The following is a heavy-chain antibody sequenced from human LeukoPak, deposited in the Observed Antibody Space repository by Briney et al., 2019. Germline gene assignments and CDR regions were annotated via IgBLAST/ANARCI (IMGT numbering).Heavy chain of an antibody. D-gene: IGHD6-13*01. CDR1: GFTFSSYA. CDR3: AKRTRYSSSWFHFDS. Sequence: PGGSLRLSCAASGFTFSSYAMSWVRQAPGKGLEWVSGISASGGSTYYADSVKGWFTISRDSSKNTLYLQMNSPRAEDTAVYYCAKRTRYSSSWFHFDSWGQGTLVTVSS. J-gene: IGHJ4*02. V-gene: IGHV3-23*01. CDR2: ISASGGST.